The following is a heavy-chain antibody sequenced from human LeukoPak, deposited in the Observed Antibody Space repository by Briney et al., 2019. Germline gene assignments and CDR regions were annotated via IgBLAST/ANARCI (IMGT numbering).Heavy chain of an antibody. V-gene: IGHV1-3*01. CDR2: INAGNGNT. D-gene: IGHD3-3*01. Sequence: ASVKVSCKASGYTFTSYAMHWVRQAPGQRLEGMGGINAGNGNTKYSQKFQGRVTITRDTSASTAYMELSSLRSEDTAVYYCARSADYDFWSGYYTHPDYFDYWGQGTLVTVSS. CDR1: GYTFTSYA. CDR3: ARSADYDFWSGYYTHPDYFDY. J-gene: IGHJ4*02.